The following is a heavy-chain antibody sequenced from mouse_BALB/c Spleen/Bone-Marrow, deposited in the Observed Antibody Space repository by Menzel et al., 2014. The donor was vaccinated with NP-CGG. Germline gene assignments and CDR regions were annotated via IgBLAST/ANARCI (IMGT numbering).Heavy chain of an antibody. D-gene: IGHD1-1*01. Sequence: QVQLKQSGAELVKPGASVKLSCKASGYTFTSFYMYWVKQRPGQGLEWIGGINPSNGGTNFNEKFKSKATLTLDKSSSTAYMQLSSLTSEDSAVYYCTRGSYGSSQYYFDYWGQGTTLSLSS. V-gene: IGHV1S81*02. J-gene: IGHJ2*01. CDR3: TRGSYGSSQYYFDY. CDR1: GYTFTSFY. CDR2: INPSNGGT.